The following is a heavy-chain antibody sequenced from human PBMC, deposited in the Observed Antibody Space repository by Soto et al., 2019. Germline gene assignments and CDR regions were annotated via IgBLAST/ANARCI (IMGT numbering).Heavy chain of an antibody. Sequence: EVRLVESGGGLVQPGGSLRLSCAASGFTFSDNAMNWVRQAPGKGLEWISHISGGGDSMSYADSVKGRFTSSRDNAKNSLYLQMSSLRDEDTAIYDCAREYSWSYHDAFDIWGQGTMVTVSS. CDR1: GFTFSDNA. CDR3: AREYSWSYHDAFDI. CDR2: ISGGGDSM. D-gene: IGHD1-26*01. J-gene: IGHJ3*02. V-gene: IGHV3-48*02.